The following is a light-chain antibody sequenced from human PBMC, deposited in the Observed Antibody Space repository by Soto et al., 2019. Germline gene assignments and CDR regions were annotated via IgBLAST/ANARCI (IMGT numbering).Light chain of an antibody. V-gene: IGLV1-44*01. CDR3: AAWDDSRSGVV. CDR2: RNN. J-gene: IGLJ2*01. Sequence: QLVLTQAPSASGPPGQRVTISCSGSNSNIGNNNVNWYQMVPGTAPKLLIYRNNQRPSGVPDRFSASKSGTSASLAISGLRSEDEADYYCAAWDDSRSGVVFGGGTKLTVL. CDR1: NSNIGNNN.